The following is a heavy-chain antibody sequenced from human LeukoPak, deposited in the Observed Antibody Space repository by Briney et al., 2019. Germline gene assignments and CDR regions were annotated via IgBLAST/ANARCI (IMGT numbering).Heavy chain of an antibody. D-gene: IGHD3-22*01. J-gene: IGHJ4*02. CDR3: ARGGSSGYYFSLAY. CDR1: GGSISSCDYY. V-gene: IGHV4-30-4*01. CDR2: IYYSGST. Sequence: SETLSLTCTVSGGSISSCDYYWSWIRQPPGKGLEWIGYIYYSGSTYYNPSLKSRVTISVDTSKNQFSLKLSSVTAADTAVYYCARGGSSGYYFSLAYWGQGTLVTVSS.